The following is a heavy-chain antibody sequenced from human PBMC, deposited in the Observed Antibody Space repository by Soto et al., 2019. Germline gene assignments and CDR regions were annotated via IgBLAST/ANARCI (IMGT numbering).Heavy chain of an antibody. Sequence: GGSLRLSCAASGFTVSSNYMSWFRQAPGKGLEWVSVIYSGGSTYYADSVKGRFTISRDNSKNTVYLQMNSLRAEDTAVYYCGRDRGYSGGYHFDYWGQGTLVTVSS. CDR2: IYSGGST. CDR1: GFTVSSNY. CDR3: GRDRGYSGGYHFDY. J-gene: IGHJ4*02. V-gene: IGHV3-66*01. D-gene: IGHD5-18*01.